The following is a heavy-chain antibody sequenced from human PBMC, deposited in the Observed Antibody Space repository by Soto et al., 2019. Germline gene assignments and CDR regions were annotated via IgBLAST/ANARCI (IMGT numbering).Heavy chain of an antibody. J-gene: IGHJ6*02. CDR1: GFSLSTSGMC. CDR2: IDWDDDK. V-gene: IGHV2-70*01. Sequence: LVNPTQTLTLTCTFSGFSLSTSGMCVSWIRQPPGKALEWLALIDWDDDKYYSTSLKTRLTISKDTSKNQVVLTMTNMDPVDTATYYCARIPGGMAARRGFYYGMDVWGQGTTVTVSS. CDR3: ARIPGGMAARRGFYYGMDV. D-gene: IGHD6-6*01.